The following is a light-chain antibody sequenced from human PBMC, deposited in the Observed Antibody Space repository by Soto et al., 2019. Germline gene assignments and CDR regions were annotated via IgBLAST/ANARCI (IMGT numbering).Light chain of an antibody. CDR1: HSVSSY. V-gene: IGKV3D-20*01. CDR2: NES. CDR3: QQYGSSGT. Sequence: ILLTQSPATLSLSPGEIATLSCAASHSVSSYLAWYQQKPGQATRMLIYNESSRATGIPDRFSGSGCGTDFTLIISRLEPEDFAVYYCQQYGSSGTFGQGTKVDI. J-gene: IGKJ1*01.